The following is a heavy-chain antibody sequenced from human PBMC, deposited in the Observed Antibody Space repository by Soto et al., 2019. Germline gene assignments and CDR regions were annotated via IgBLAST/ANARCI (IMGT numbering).Heavy chain of an antibody. V-gene: IGHV1-46*01. J-gene: IGHJ4*02. CDR2: INPSGGRT. D-gene: IGHD3-22*01. Sequence: GASVKVSCKASGNSFTTYYMHWVQQAPGQGLEWMGIINPSGGRTTYAQKFQGRVTMTRDTSTSTFHMELSSLTSEDTAVYYCAGLYHYDSSGYYDYWGQGTLVTVS. CDR3: AGLYHYDSSGYYDY. CDR1: GNSFTTYY.